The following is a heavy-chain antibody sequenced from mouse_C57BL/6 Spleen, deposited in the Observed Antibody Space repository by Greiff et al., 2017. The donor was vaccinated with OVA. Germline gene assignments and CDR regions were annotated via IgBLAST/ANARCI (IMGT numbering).Heavy chain of an antibody. V-gene: IGHV3-6*01. CDR1: GYSITSGYY. CDR3: ARRDYGNYGWYFDV. D-gene: IGHD2-1*01. Sequence: EVQVVESGPGLVKPSQSLSLTCSVTGYSITSGYYWNWIRQFPGNKLEWMGFISYDGSNNYNPSLKNRISITRDTSKNQFFLKLNSVTTEDTATYYCARRDYGNYGWYFDVWGTGTTVTVSS. CDR2: ISYDGSN. J-gene: IGHJ1*03.